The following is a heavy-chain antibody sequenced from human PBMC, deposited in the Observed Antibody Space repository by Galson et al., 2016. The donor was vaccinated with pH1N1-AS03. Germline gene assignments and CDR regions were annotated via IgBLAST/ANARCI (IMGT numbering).Heavy chain of an antibody. J-gene: IGHJ4*02. D-gene: IGHD6-13*01. V-gene: IGHV3-23*01. CDR2: ISGSGGST. CDR3: AKDRSSWPPGWGSVDS. Sequence: SLRLSCAASGFTFSSYAMSWVRQAPGKGLEWVSAISGSGGSTYYADSVKGRFTISSDHSKNTLYLQMSSLRAEDTAVYYCAKDRSSWPPGWGSVDSWGQGTLVTVSS. CDR1: GFTFSSYA.